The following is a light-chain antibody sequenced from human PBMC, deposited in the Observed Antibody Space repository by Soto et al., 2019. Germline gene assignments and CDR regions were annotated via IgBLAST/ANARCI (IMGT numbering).Light chain of an antibody. J-gene: IGKJ1*01. CDR3: QQYTTYWT. Sequence: DIQLTQSLSPLSASLGDTLSITCRASQTISRWLAWYQQKPGKAPKLLIYDASSLESGVPSRFSGSGSGTEFTLTISSLQSDDFATYYCQQYTTYWTFGQGTKVDI. V-gene: IGKV1-5*01. CDR1: QTISRW. CDR2: DAS.